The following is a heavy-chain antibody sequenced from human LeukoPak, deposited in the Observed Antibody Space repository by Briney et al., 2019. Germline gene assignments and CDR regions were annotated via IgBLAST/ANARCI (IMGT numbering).Heavy chain of an antibody. V-gene: IGHV3-43*02. Sequence: GGSLRLSCAASGFTFDDYAMHWVRQAPGKGLEWVSLISGDGGSTYYADSVKGRFTISRDNSKNTLYLQMNSLRAEDTAVYYCANNFRHSGSYYGFDYWGQGALVTVSS. CDR3: ANNFRHSGSYYGFDY. CDR1: GFTFDDYA. CDR2: ISGDGGST. D-gene: IGHD1-26*01. J-gene: IGHJ4*02.